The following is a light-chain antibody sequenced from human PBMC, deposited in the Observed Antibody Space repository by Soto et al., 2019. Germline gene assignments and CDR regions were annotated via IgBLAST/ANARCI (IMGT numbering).Light chain of an antibody. J-gene: IGLJ3*02. CDR1: SSNIGAGYD. CDR2: GNS. CDR3: HSYDSSLSGWV. V-gene: IGLV1-40*01. Sequence: QSVLTQPPSVSGDPGQRVTISCTGSSSNIGAGYDVHWYQKLPGTAPKLLIYGNSNRPSGVPDRVSGSKSGTSASLAITGRQAEDEADYYCHSYDSSLSGWVFGGGTKLTVL.